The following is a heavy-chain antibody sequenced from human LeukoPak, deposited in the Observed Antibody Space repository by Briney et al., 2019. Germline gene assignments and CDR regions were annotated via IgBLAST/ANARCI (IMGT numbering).Heavy chain of an antibody. CDR2: INHSGST. D-gene: IGHD3-3*01. J-gene: IGHJ4*02. CDR3: ARGARYDFWSGYYSDSYHFDY. CDR1: GGSFSGYY. V-gene: IGHV4-34*01. Sequence: PSETLSLTCAVYGGSFSGYYWSWIRQPPGKGLEWIGEINHSGSTNYNPSLKSRVTISVDTSKTQFSLKLSSVTAADTAVYYCARGARYDFWSGYYSDSYHFDYWGQGTLVTVSS.